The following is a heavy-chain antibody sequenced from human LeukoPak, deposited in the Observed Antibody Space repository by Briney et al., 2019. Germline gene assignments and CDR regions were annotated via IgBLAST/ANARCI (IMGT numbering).Heavy chain of an antibody. CDR1: GGSLTNYF. D-gene: IGHD3-3*01. CDR3: ARCWSGYGTNAYYFDY. V-gene: IGHV4-59*01. CDR2: ISYNEGS. J-gene: IGHJ4*02. Sequence: SETLSLTCTVSGGSLTNYFWGWIRLTPGKGLEWIGSISYNEGSNYNRFLKNRVTISVDISENQFSLKLSSVTAADTAVYYCARCWSGYGTNAYYFDYWGQGTLVTVSS.